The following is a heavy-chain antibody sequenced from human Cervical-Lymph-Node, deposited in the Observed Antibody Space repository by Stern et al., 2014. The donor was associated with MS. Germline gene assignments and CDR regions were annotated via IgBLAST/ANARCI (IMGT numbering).Heavy chain of an antibody. CDR2: SNPNSGGT. V-gene: IGHV1-2*04. CDR1: GYTFTDYY. Sequence: QVQLVQSGAEVKKPGASVKVSCKASGYTFTDYYMHWVRQAPGQGLEWMGWSNPNSGGTNYAQKFQGWVTMTRDTSLSTAYMDLSRLRSDDTAVYYCARGRRSSAWSPPDAFDIWGQGTMVTVSS. CDR3: ARGRRSSAWSPPDAFDI. D-gene: IGHD6-19*01. J-gene: IGHJ3*02.